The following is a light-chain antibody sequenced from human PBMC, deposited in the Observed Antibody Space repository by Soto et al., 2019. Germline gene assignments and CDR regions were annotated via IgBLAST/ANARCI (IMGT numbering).Light chain of an antibody. CDR3: QQYGRSPRT. Sequence: EIVLTQSPGTLSLSPGERGTLSYRASQRVTSNYLAWYQQKPGQAPRLLIYGASSRATGIPDRFRGSGSGTDFTLTISRLEPEDFAVYYCQQYGRSPRTFGQGTKVEIK. CDR2: GAS. V-gene: IGKV3-20*01. J-gene: IGKJ1*01. CDR1: QRVTSNY.